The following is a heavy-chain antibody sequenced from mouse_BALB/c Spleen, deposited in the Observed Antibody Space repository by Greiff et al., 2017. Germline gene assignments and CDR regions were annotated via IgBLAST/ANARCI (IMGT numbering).Heavy chain of an antibody. D-gene: IGHD3-2*01. Sequence: EVQLQQSGPELVKPGASVKISCKASGYTFTDYNMHWVKQSHGKSLEWIGYIYPYNGGTGYNQKFKSKATLTVDNSSSTAYMELRSLTSEDSAVYYCASDSSGYVGFAYWGQGTLVTVSA. CDR1: GYTFTDYN. CDR2: IYPYNGGT. V-gene: IGHV1S29*02. J-gene: IGHJ3*01. CDR3: ASDSSGYVGFAY.